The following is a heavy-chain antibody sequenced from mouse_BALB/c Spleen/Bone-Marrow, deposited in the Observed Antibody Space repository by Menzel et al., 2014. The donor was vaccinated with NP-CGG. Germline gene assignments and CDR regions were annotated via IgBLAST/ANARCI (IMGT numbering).Heavy chain of an antibody. Sequence: EVQVVESGGGLVKPGGSLKLSCAASGFTFSSYAMSWVRQTPEKRLEWVATISSGGSYTYYPDSVKGRFTISRDNAKNTLYLQMSSLRPEDTAMYYCARHYYGSSYYFDYWGQGTTLTVSS. CDR1: GFTFSSYA. D-gene: IGHD1-1*01. CDR3: ARHYYGSSYYFDY. J-gene: IGHJ2*01. CDR2: ISSGGSYT. V-gene: IGHV5-9-3*01.